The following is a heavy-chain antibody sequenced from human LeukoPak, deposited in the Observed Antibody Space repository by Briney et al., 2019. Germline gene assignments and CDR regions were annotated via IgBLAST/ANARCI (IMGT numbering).Heavy chain of an antibody. Sequence: AASVKVSCKASGYTFTSYGISWVRQAPGQGLEWMGRIIPIFGTANYAQKFQGRVTITTDESTSTAYMELSSLRSEDTAVYYCARSKGERYFHLVPAFDIWGQGTMVTVSS. D-gene: IGHD3-9*01. CDR1: GYTFTSYG. CDR3: ARSKGERYFHLVPAFDI. V-gene: IGHV1-69*05. CDR2: IIPIFGTA. J-gene: IGHJ3*02.